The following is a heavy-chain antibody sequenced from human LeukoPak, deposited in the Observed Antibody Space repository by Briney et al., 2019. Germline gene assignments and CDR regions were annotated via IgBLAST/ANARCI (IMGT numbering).Heavy chain of an antibody. Sequence: ASVKVSCKASGYTFTGYYMHWVRQAPGLGLEWMGRINPNSGGTNYAQKFQGRVTMTRDTSISTAYMELSWLRSDDTAVYYCARDRSVRLGELSPSGYWGQGTLVTVSS. CDR1: GYTFTGYY. CDR3: ARDRSVRLGELSPSGY. V-gene: IGHV1-2*06. D-gene: IGHD3-16*02. J-gene: IGHJ4*02. CDR2: INPNSGGT.